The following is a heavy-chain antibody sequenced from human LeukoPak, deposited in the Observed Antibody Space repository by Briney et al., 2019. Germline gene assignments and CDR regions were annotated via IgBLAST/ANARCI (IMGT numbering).Heavy chain of an antibody. V-gene: IGHV3-21*01. CDR2: ISSTSNSI. J-gene: IGHJ6*03. CDR1: GFPFSSYS. Sequence: GGSLRLSCSASGFPFSSYSMNWVRQAPGKGLEWVSSISSTSNSIYYADSVKGRFTISRDNAKNSLFLQMRSLRAEDTAVYYCAREEDTYYYMDVWGKGTTVTVSS. D-gene: IGHD2-15*01. CDR3: AREEDTYYYMDV.